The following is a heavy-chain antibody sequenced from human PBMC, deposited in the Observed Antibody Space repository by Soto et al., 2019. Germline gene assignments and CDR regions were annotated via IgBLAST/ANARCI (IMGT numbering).Heavy chain of an antibody. CDR2: ISSSGSTI. Sequence: QTGGSLRLSCAASGFTFSSYEMNWVRQAPGKGLEWVSYISSSGSTIYYADSVKGRFTISRDNAKNSLYLQMNSLRAEDTAVYYCARDLNHYDSSGYPVYYYGMDVWGQGTTVTVSS. CDR3: ARDLNHYDSSGYPVYYYGMDV. J-gene: IGHJ6*02. V-gene: IGHV3-48*03. CDR1: GFTFSSYE. D-gene: IGHD3-22*01.